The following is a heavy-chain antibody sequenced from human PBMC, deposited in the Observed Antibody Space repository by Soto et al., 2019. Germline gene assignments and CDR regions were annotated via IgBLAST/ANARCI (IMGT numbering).Heavy chain of an antibody. V-gene: IGHV4-61*01. J-gene: IGHJ4*02. CDR3: ARDGGVDKQLDY. CDR2: IYYSGST. D-gene: IGHD6-13*01. Sequence: SETLSLTCTVSGGSVSSGSYYWSWIRQPPGKGLEWIGYIYYSGSTNYNPSLKSRVTISVDTSKNQFSLKLSSVTAADTAVYYCARDGGVDKQLDYWGQGTLVTVSS. CDR1: GGSVSSGSYY.